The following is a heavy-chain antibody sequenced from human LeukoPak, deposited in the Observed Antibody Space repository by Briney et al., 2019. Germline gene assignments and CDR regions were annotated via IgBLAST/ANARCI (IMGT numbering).Heavy chain of an antibody. V-gene: IGHV4-59*01. CDR3: ARSTVTTPFDFDY. CDR1: GGSISSYY. D-gene: IGHD4-17*01. J-gene: IGHJ4*02. CDR2: ICYSGST. Sequence: PSETLSLTCTVSGGSISSYYWSWIRQPPGKGLEWIGYICYSGSTNYNPSLKSRVTISVDTSKNQFSLKLSSVTAADTAVYYCARSTVTTPFDFDYWGQGTLVTVSS.